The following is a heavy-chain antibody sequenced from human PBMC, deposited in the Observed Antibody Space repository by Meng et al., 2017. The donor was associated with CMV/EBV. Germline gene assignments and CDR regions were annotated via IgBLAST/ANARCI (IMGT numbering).Heavy chain of an antibody. CDR2: ISGSAGST. CDR3: AKDNGWLPAV. V-gene: IGHV3-23*01. Sequence: LSCTVYDFIFSNYGMSWVRQATGKGLEWVSGISGSAGSTYYRDSVKGRFTISRDNSKNTLYLQMNSLRTEDTAVYYCAKDNGWLPAVWGQGTLVTVSS. J-gene: IGHJ4*02. CDR1: DFIFSNYG. D-gene: IGHD5-24*01.